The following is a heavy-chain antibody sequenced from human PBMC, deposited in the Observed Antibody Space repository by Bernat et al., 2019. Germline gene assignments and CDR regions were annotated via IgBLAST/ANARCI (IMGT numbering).Heavy chain of an antibody. CDR1: GFTFSIYS. CDR2: ISYDGNNQ. D-gene: IGHD6-19*01. J-gene: IGHJ4*02. V-gene: IGHV3-30*01. Sequence: QVQLVESGGGVVQPVRSLRLSCATSGFTFSIYSMHWVRQAPGKGLEWVAVISYDGNNQYYADSVKGRFTISRDNAKNTLYVQMNSLRAEDTGVYYCARAYSSGWYGDFDYWGQGSLVTVSS. CDR3: ARAYSSGWYGDFDY.